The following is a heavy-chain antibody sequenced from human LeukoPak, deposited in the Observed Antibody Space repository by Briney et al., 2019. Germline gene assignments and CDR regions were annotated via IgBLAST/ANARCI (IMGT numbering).Heavy chain of an antibody. Sequence: SETLSVTCSVSGDSISTTAYYWAWIRQPPGKGLEWIGNIYYSGNTFHSPSLRSRVTISVDTSKDQFSLKLTSVTAADTAVYYCSRLQYTYGSEFDHWGQGTLVTVSS. J-gene: IGHJ4*02. CDR3: SRLQYTYGSEFDH. CDR1: GDSISTTAYY. D-gene: IGHD5-18*01. CDR2: IYYSGNT. V-gene: IGHV4-39*01.